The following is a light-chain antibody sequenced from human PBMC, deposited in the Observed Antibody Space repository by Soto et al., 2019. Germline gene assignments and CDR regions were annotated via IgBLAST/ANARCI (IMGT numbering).Light chain of an antibody. Sequence: QSALTQPASVSGSPGQSITISCTGTSSDVGGYNYVSWYQQHPGKAPKLMIYDVSNRPSGVSNRFSGSKSGNTASLTISGLQAEDEADYYCSSYTSFNVFGTGTKLTVL. CDR1: SSDVGGYNY. CDR2: DVS. V-gene: IGLV2-14*01. CDR3: SSYTSFNV. J-gene: IGLJ1*01.